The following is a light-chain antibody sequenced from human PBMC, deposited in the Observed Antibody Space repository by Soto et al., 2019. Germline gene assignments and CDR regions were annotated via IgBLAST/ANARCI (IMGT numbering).Light chain of an antibody. CDR2: GAS. J-gene: IGKJ1*01. CDR3: QQYGSSPWA. CDR1: QSVRSSY. V-gene: IGKV3-20*01. Sequence: EIVLTQSPGTLSLSPGERATLSCRASQSVRSSYLAWYQQKPGQAPRLLIYGASRRATGIPDRFSGSGSGKDFTITISRLEPEDFAVYYCQQYGSSPWAFGQGTKVEIK.